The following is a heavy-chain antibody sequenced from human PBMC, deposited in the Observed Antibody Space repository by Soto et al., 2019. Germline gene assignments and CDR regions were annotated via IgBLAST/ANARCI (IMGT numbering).Heavy chain of an antibody. D-gene: IGHD3-16*01. J-gene: IGHJ6*02. CDR1: GYTFTGYY. V-gene: IGHV1-2*04. Sequence: ASVKVSCKASGYTFTGYYMHWVRQAPGQGLEWMGWINPNSGGTNYAQKFQGWVTMTRDTSISTANMELSRLGSDDTAVYYCARGGGSPYYYYGMDVWGQGTTVTVSS. CDR2: INPNSGGT. CDR3: ARGGGSPYYYYGMDV.